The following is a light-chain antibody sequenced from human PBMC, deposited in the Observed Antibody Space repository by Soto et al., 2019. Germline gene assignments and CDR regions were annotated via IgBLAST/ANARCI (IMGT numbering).Light chain of an antibody. CDR1: QSVSRNS. Sequence: ELVLTQSPGTLSLSPGERATLSCRASQSVSRNSLAWYQQKPGQAPRLLIYGASSRATDIPDRFSGSGSGTDFTLIVSTLEPEDFAVYFCQQYGTSPPTFGPGTKVDIK. CDR2: GAS. J-gene: IGKJ3*01. CDR3: QQYGTSPPT. V-gene: IGKV3-20*01.